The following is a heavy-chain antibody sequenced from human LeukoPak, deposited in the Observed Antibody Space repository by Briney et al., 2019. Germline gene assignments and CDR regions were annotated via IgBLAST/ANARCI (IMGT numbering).Heavy chain of an antibody. CDR2: IYYSGST. CDR1: GGSFSSGSYY. V-gene: IGHV4-61*01. CDR3: ARGSGYTYGYPFDS. Sequence: PSETLSLTCTVSGGSFSSGSYYWSWIRQPQGKELVWIGYIYYSGSTNYNPSLKSRVTISVDTSKNQFSLKLSSVTAADTAVYYCARGSGYTYGYPFDSWGQGTLVTVSS. D-gene: IGHD5-18*01. J-gene: IGHJ4*02.